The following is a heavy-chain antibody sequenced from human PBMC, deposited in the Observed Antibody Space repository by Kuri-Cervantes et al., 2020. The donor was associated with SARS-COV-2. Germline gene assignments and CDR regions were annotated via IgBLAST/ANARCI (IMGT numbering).Heavy chain of an antibody. J-gene: IGHJ5*02. CDR1: GGSFSGYY. D-gene: IGHD1-26*01. Sequence: ESLKISCAVYGGSFSGYYWSWIRQPPGKGLEWIGEINHSGSTYYNPSLKSRVTISVDRSKNQFSLKLSSVTAADTAVYYCARGLGRFDPWGQGTLVTVSS. CDR2: INHSGST. CDR3: ARGLGRFDP. V-gene: IGHV4-34*01.